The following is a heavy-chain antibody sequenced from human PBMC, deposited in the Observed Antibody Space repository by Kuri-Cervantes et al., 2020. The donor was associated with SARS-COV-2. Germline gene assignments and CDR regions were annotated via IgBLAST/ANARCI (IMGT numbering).Heavy chain of an antibody. CDR2: IIPIFGTA. CDR1: GYTFTGYY. D-gene: IGHD2-2*02. J-gene: IGHJ6*03. V-gene: IGHV1-69*05. Sequence: SVKVSCKASGYTFTGYYMHWVRQAPGQGLEWMGGIIPIFGTANYAQKFQGRVTITTDESTSTAYMELSSLRSEDTAVYYCARGRGYCSSTSCYTYVVGLQGMDVWGKGTTVTVSS. CDR3: ARGRGYCSSTSCYTYVVGLQGMDV.